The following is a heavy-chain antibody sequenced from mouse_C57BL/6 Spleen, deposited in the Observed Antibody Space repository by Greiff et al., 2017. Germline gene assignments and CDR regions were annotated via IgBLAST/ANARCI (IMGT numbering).Heavy chain of an antibody. CDR3: TRDYYGSSYAMDY. D-gene: IGHD1-1*01. CDR1: GFTFSSYA. Sequence: EVNLVESGEGLVKPGGSLTLSCAASGFTFSSYAMSWVRQTPEKRLEWVAYLSSGGDYIYYADTVKGRFTISRDNARNTLYLQMSSLKSEDTAMYYCTRDYYGSSYAMDYWGQGTSVTVSS. V-gene: IGHV5-9-1*02. CDR2: LSSGGDYI. J-gene: IGHJ4*01.